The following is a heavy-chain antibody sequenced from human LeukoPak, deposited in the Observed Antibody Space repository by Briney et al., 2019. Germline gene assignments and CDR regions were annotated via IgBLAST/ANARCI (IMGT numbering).Heavy chain of an antibody. CDR3: GKGQRGIGDP. Sequence: GGSLRLSCVASGFTFSSYAMSWVRQAPGKGLEWVSSISVSGGSTNYAGSVKGRFTVSRDNSKNTLYLQMSSLRAEVTAVYYCGKGQRGIGDPWGQGTLVTVSS. D-gene: IGHD1-26*01. V-gene: IGHV3-23*01. CDR2: ISVSGGST. CDR1: GFTFSSYA. J-gene: IGHJ5*02.